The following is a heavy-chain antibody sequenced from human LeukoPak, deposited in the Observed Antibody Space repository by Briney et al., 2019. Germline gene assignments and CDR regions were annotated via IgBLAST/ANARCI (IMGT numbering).Heavy chain of an antibody. D-gene: IGHD2-15*01. CDR3: AKELCSGGSCNLDY. J-gene: IGHJ4*02. CDR2: ISSTSTYT. Sequence: PGGSLRLSCAASGFTFSDYYMSWVRQAPGKGLEWVSYISSTSTYTNYADSVKGRFTISRDNAKNSLYLQMNSLRAEDTAVYYCAKELCSGGSCNLDYWGQGTLVTVSS. CDR1: GFTFSDYY. V-gene: IGHV3-11*05.